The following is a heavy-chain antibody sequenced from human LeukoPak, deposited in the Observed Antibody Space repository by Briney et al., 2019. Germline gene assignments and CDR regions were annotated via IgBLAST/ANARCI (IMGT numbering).Heavy chain of an antibody. V-gene: IGHV4-39*01. CDR3: ARQITTRTKRFDP. J-gene: IGHJ5*02. CDR1: GGSISSYY. CDR2: IYYSGTT. Sequence: SETLSLTCTVSGGSISSYYWGWIRQPPGKGLEWIGNIYYSGTTYYNPSLKSRVTISVDTSKNQFSLKLTSVTAADTAVYYCARQITTRTKRFDPWGQGTLVTVSS. D-gene: IGHD1-1*01.